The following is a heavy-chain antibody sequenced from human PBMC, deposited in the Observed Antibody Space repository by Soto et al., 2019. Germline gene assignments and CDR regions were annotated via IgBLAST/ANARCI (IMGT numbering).Heavy chain of an antibody. Sequence: GESLKISCKASGYHFVKYWIAWVSKIPGKGLEWMGFMYPGDSDTRYSPSFQGQVTISADKSIGTAYLQWNSLKTSDTATYYCARHQADGYNYGPLDYWGQGALVTVSS. V-gene: IGHV5-51*01. CDR3: ARHQADGYNYGPLDY. CDR1: GYHFVKYW. D-gene: IGHD5-12*01. CDR2: MYPGDSDT. J-gene: IGHJ4*02.